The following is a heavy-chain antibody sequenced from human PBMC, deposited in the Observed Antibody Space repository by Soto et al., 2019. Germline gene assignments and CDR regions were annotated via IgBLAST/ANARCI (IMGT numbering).Heavy chain of an antibody. V-gene: IGHV3-23*01. Sequence: GGSLRLSCAASGFTFSSYAMSWVRQAPGKGLEWVSAISGSGGSTYYADSVKGRFTISRDNSKNTLYLHMNSLRAEDTDVYYCAKATVTTGSRYYYYGMDVWGQGTTVTVSS. CDR2: ISGSGGST. J-gene: IGHJ6*02. CDR3: AKATVTTGSRYYYYGMDV. CDR1: GFTFSSYA. D-gene: IGHD4-4*01.